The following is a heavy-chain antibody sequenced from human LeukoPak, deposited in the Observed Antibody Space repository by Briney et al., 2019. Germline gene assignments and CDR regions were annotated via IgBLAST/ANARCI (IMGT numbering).Heavy chain of an antibody. CDR2: IRGNADTT. D-gene: IGHD3-22*01. CDR3: AKGHGDASGYYYFDS. Sequence: GGSLRLSYAASGFIFNNYGMSWVRQAPGKGLEWVSAIRGNADTTYYADSVKGRFTIFRDNYNNMLYLQMNSLRVEDTAVYYCAKGHGDASGYYYFDSWGQGTLVTVSS. CDR1: GFIFNNYG. V-gene: IGHV3-23*01. J-gene: IGHJ4*02.